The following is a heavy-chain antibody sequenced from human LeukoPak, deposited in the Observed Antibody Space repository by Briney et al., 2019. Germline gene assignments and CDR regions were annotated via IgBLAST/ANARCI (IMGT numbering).Heavy chain of an antibody. CDR2: QYYWDKWNN. CDR1: VDSLSSGSVT. V-gene: IGHV6-1*01. CDR3: ARVRRLATVTQNWFDP. Sequence: SQTLSLTCAISVDSLSSGSVTWNWIRQSPSRGLEWLGRQYYWDKWNNGYALSVKSRITINTDTSKNQFSLQLNSVTPEDTAVYYCARVRRLATVTQNWFDPWGQGTLVTVCS. J-gene: IGHJ5*02. D-gene: IGHD4-17*01.